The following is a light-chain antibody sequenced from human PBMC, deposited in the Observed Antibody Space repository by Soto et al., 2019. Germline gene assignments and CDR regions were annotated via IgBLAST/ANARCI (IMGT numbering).Light chain of an antibody. CDR2: GAS. CDR3: QQYGSSPYT. V-gene: IGKV3-20*01. Sequence: EIVLTQSPGTLSLSPGERDTLSCRASQSVSSSYLAWYQQKPGQAPRLLIYGASSRATGIPDRFSGSGSGTDFTLTVSRLEPEDFAVYYCQQYGSSPYTFGQGTKVEL. CDR1: QSVSSSY. J-gene: IGKJ2*01.